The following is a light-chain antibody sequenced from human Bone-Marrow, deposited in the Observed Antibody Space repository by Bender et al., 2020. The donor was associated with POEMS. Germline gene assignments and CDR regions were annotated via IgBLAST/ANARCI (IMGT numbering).Light chain of an antibody. CDR3: CSYADNSVWV. J-gene: IGLJ3*02. CDR1: SSDVGAYNL. CDR2: EVN. Sequence: QSALTQPASVSGSPGQSITISCTGASSDVGAYNLVSWFQQHPGKAPELMIYEVNKRPSGVSNRFSGSKSGNTASLTISGLQAEDEADYHCCSYADNSVWVFGGGTKLTVL. V-gene: IGLV2-23*02.